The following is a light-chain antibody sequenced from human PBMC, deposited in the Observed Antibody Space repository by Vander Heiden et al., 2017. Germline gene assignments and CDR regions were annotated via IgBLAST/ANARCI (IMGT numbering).Light chain of an antibody. V-gene: IGLV2-18*02. CDR2: EVN. CDR3: SSYTSSITVV. J-gene: IGLJ2*01. CDR1: SSDVGSYNR. Sequence: QSALTQPPSVSGSPGQSVTISCTGTSSDVGSYNRVSWYHKPPVTAPKLMIYEVNNRPSGVPDLFSGSKSGNTASLTISGLQADDEADYDCSSYTSSITVVFGGGTKLTVL.